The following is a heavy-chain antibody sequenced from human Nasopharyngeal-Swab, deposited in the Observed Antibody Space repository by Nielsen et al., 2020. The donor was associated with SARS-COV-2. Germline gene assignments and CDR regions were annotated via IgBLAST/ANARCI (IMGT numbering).Heavy chain of an antibody. CDR1: GGSISSYY. Sequence: GSLRLFCTVSGGSISSYYWSWIRQPPGKGLEWIGYIYYSGSTNYNPSLKSRVTISVDTSKNQFSLKLSSVTAADTAVYYCARTGDLDIVVVPAALWAFDIWGQGTMVTVSS. D-gene: IGHD2-2*03. CDR2: IYYSGST. J-gene: IGHJ3*02. V-gene: IGHV4-59*01. CDR3: ARTGDLDIVVVPAALWAFDI.